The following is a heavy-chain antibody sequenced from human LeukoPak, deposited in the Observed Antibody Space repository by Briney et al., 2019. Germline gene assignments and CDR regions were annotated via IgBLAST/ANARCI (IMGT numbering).Heavy chain of an antibody. J-gene: IGHJ5*02. D-gene: IGHD3-22*01. CDR2: IYYSGST. CDR3: ARGTYYYDSSDYYEQNWFDP. CDR1: GGSISSYY. V-gene: IGHV4-59*01. Sequence: PSETLSLTCTVSGGSISSYYGSWIRQPPGKGLEWIGYIYYSGSTNYNPSLKSRVTISVDTSKNQFSLKLSSVTAADTAVYYCARGTYYYDSSDYYEQNWFDPWGQGTLVTVSS.